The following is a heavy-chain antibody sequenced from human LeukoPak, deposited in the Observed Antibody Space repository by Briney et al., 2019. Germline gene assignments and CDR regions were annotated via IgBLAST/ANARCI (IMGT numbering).Heavy chain of an antibody. D-gene: IGHD1-1*01. CDR2: IYSGGST. CDR1: GFTVSSNY. Sequence: PGGSLRLSCAASGFTVSSNYMSWVRQAPGKGLEWVSVIYSGGSTYYADSVKGRFTISRDNSKNTLYLQMNSLRAEDTAVYYCARDRSWNDAGFDYWGQGTLVTVSS. V-gene: IGHV3-66*02. J-gene: IGHJ4*02. CDR3: ARDRSWNDAGFDY.